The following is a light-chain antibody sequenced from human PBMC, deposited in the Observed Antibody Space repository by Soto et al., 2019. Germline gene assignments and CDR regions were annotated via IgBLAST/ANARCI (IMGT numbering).Light chain of an antibody. Sequence: EIVMTQTPPSLSVTPGQTASISCKSSQSLQHSGGRTYFYWYLQKAGQPPRLLITEVSGRFSGVPDRFSGRGSGTDFTLTISRVEAEDVGTYYCMQAAQLPLTFGGGTQVEI. CDR3: MQAAQLPLT. CDR2: EVS. CDR1: QSLQHSGGRTY. V-gene: IGKV2-29*03. J-gene: IGKJ4*01.